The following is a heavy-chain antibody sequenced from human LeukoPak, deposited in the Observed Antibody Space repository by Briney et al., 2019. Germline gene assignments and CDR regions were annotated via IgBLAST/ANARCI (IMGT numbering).Heavy chain of an antibody. J-gene: IGHJ5*02. CDR3: ARADCSSSTCYLQRSWFAP. CDR2: ISPKSDFI. V-gene: IGHV3-21*01. Sequence: GGSLKLSCAGSGFSFNYYDMNWDRQAPGKGLEWVSSISPKSDFIYYSDSVRGRFTISRDNAENSLYLQMNSLRAEDTAVYYCARADCSSSTCYLQRSWFAPWGEGTLVTVSS. CDR1: GFSFNYYD. D-gene: IGHD2-2*01.